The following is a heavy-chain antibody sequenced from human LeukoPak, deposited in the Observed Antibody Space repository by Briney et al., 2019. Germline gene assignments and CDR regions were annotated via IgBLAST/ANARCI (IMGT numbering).Heavy chain of an antibody. D-gene: IGHD3-9*01. J-gene: IGHJ4*02. CDR1: GFTFSSYG. Sequence: GGSLRLSCAASGFTFSSYGMNWVRQAPGKGLEWVSYISSSRSIIYYADSVKGRFTISRDNAKNSLYLQMNSLRAEDTAVYYCARDAVESMVIIRTIRAYYFDYWGQGTLVTVSS. CDR2: ISSSRSII. V-gene: IGHV3-48*04. CDR3: ARDAVESMVIIRTIRAYYFDY.